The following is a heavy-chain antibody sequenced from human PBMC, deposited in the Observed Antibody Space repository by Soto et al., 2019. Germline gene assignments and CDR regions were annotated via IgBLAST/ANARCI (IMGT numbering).Heavy chain of an antibody. V-gene: IGHV1-46*03. CDR2: INPSGGST. CDR3: ALGRGRPYYFDY. Sequence: QVQVVQSGAEVKKPGASVKVSCKSSRYTFTSYDMHWVRQAPGQGLDWMGLINPSGGSTSYGQTFQGRVTMTRDTSTSTVYMELSSLKSEDTDIYFCALGRGRPYYFDYWGQGTLVTVSS. J-gene: IGHJ4*02. CDR1: RYTFTSYD. D-gene: IGHD1-26*01.